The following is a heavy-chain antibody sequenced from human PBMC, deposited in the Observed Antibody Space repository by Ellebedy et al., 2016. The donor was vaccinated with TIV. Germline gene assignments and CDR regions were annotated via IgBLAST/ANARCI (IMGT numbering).Heavy chain of an antibody. CDR2: ISGSGDSP. CDR3: AKDRCSSAWYGGYFDY. V-gene: IGHV3-23*01. CDR1: GFTFSSYA. Sequence: GESLKISCAASGFTFSSYAMSWVRQAPGKGLEWVSAISGSGDSPHYADSVKGRFTISRDTSKNTLYLKMNSLRAEDTAVYYCAKDRCSSAWYGGYFDYWGQGTLVTVSS. D-gene: IGHD6-19*01. J-gene: IGHJ4*02.